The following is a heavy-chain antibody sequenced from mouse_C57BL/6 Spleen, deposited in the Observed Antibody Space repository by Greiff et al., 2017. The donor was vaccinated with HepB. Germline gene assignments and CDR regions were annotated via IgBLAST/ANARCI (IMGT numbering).Heavy chain of an antibody. V-gene: IGHV3-6*01. CDR3: ARDYYGNYVLAY. CDR1: GYSITSGYY. CDR2: ISYDGSN. D-gene: IGHD2-1*01. Sequence: EVKLMESGPGLVKPSQSLSLTCSVTGYSITSGYYLNWIRQFPGNKLEWMGYISYDGSNNYNPSLKNRISITRDTSKNQFFLKLNSVTTEDTATYYCARDYYGNYVLAYWGQGTLVTVSA. J-gene: IGHJ3*01.